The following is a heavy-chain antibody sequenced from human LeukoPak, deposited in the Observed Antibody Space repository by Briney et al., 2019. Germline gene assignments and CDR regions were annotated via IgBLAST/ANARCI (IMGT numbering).Heavy chain of an antibody. CDR2: ISSSGSTI. J-gene: IGHJ4*02. CDR1: GFTVSTNY. Sequence: GGSLRLSCAASGFTVSTNYMSWIRQAPGKGLEWVSYISSSGSTIYYADSVKGRFTISRDNAKNSLYLQMNSLRAEDTAVYYCAGAGSYFATPDEHPYWGQGTLVTVSS. CDR3: AGAGSYFATPDEHPY. D-gene: IGHD1-26*01. V-gene: IGHV3-11*01.